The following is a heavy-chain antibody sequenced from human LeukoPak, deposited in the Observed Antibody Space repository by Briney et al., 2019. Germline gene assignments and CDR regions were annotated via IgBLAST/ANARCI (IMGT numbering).Heavy chain of an antibody. CDR3: ARDFSWNYVRTFDY. Sequence: PGGSLRLSCAASGFTFSSYAMHWVRQAPGKGLEWVAVISYDGSNKYYADSVKGRFTISRDNSKNTLYLQMNSLRAEDTAVYYCARDFSWNYVRTFDYWGQGTLVTVSS. V-gene: IGHV3-30*01. CDR2: ISYDGSNK. D-gene: IGHD1-7*01. J-gene: IGHJ4*02. CDR1: GFTFSSYA.